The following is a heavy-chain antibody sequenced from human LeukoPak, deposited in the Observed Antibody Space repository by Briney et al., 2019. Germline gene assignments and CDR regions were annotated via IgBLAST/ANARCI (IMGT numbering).Heavy chain of an antibody. CDR2: FYASVSP. CDR1: GGSISSYY. J-gene: IGHJ4*02. V-gene: IGHV4-4*07. Sequence: SETLSLTCTVSGGSISSYYWSWIRQPAGKGLDWIGRFYASVSPNYNPYLKSRVTMSVDTSKNQFSLKLSSVTAADTAVYYCARHRYYDSSGYDYWGQGTLVTVSS. D-gene: IGHD3-22*01. CDR3: ARHRYYDSSGYDY.